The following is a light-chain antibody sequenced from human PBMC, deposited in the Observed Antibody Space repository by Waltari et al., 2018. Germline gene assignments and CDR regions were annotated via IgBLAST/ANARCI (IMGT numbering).Light chain of an antibody. CDR3: HQSSVLPYT. CDR1: QSIGST. Sequence: EIVLTQSQDFQSVAPKEKVTIPCRASQSIGSTLHWYQQKPDQSPKLLSKFASQSISVVPSRFSGSGAGTDFTLTISSLEAEDAATYYCHQSSVLPYTFGQGAKLEIK. CDR2: FAS. V-gene: IGKV6-21*02. J-gene: IGKJ2*01.